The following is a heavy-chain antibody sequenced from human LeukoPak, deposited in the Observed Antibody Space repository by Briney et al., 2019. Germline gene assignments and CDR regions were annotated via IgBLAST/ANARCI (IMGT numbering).Heavy chain of an antibody. V-gene: IGHV3-23*01. Sequence: TGGSLRLSCAASGVSFSSYAMSDVRQAPGKGLEWASGISSGGHTYYADSVKGRVNISRDNFKNTMYLQMNSLRAEDTAVYYCANDRSESGYPNWIDSWGQGTLVTVSS. CDR2: ISSGGHT. CDR3: ANDRSESGYPNWIDS. D-gene: IGHD5-12*01. CDR1: GVSFSSYA. J-gene: IGHJ5*01.